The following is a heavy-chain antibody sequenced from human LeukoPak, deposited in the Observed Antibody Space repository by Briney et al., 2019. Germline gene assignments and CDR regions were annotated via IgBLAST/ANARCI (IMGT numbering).Heavy chain of an antibody. CDR3: ARDWEYSSGGNFDY. V-gene: IGHV3-20*04. D-gene: IGHD6-19*01. J-gene: IGHJ4*02. CDR1: GFTFDDYG. CDR2: INWNGGGT. Sequence: PGGSLRLSCAASGFTFDDYGMSWVRQAPGKGLEWVSGINWNGGGTGYADSVKGRFTISRDNAKNSLYLQMNSLRAEDTALYYCARDWEYSSGGNFDYWGQGTLVTVSS.